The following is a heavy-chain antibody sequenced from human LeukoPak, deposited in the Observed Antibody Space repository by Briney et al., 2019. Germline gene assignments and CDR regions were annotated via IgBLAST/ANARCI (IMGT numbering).Heavy chain of an antibody. J-gene: IGHJ4*02. D-gene: IGHD5-24*01. Sequence: GGSLRLSCAASGFTVSSNYMSWVRQAPGKGLEWVSVIYSGGSTYYADSVKGRFTISRDNSKNTLYLQMNSLRAEDTAVYYCERGAGYNYPYYFDYWGQGTLVTVSS. V-gene: IGHV3-53*01. CDR2: IYSGGST. CDR1: GFTVSSNY. CDR3: ERGAGYNYPYYFDY.